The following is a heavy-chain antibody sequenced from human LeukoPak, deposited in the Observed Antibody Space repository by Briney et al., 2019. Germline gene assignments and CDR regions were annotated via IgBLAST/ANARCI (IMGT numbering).Heavy chain of an antibody. CDR2: IHHSGST. CDR3: ARHGDSAYYDFWSGYSYYFDY. J-gene: IGHJ4*02. CDR1: GYSISSGYY. D-gene: IGHD3-3*01. V-gene: IGHV4-38-2*01. Sequence: SETLSLTCAVSGYSISSGYYWGWIRQPPGKGLEWIGSIHHSGSTYYNPSLKSRVTISVDTSKNQFSLKLSSVTAADTAVYYCARHGDSAYYDFWSGYSYYFDYWGQGTLVTVSS.